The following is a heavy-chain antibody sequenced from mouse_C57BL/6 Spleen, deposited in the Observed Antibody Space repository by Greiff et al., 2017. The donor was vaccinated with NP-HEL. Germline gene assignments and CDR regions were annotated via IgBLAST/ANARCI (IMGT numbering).Heavy chain of an antibody. D-gene: IGHD1-1*01. J-gene: IGHJ3*01. CDR2: ISYDGSN. CDR1: GYSITSGYY. V-gene: IGHV3-6*01. Sequence: VQLQQSGPGLVKPSQSLSLTCSVTGYSITSGYYWNWIRQFPGNKLEWMGYISYDGSNNYNPSLKNRISITRDTSKNQFFLKLNSVTTEDTATYYCAREGYGSSPAWFAYWGQGTLVTVSA. CDR3: AREGYGSSPAWFAY.